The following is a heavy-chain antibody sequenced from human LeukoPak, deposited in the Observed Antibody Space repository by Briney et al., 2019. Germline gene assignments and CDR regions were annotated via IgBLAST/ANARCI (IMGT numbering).Heavy chain of an antibody. D-gene: IGHD1-26*01. V-gene: IGHV3-21*01. J-gene: IGHJ4*02. CDR2: IRSSSSNI. CDR1: RFTLSRYS. Sequence: GGSLRDSRAASRFTLSRYSMNWVRPTPGEGLGWVSSIRSSSSNIYYADSVKGRFTISRDNAKNSLYLQMNSLRAEDTAVYYCARESSGSPDYWGQGTLVTVPS. CDR3: ARESSGSPDY.